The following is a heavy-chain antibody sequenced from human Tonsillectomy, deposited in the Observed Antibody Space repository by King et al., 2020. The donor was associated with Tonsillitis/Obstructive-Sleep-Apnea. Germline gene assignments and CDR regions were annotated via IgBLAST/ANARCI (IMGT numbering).Heavy chain of an antibody. CDR1: GFTFSSYA. J-gene: IGHJ4*02. Sequence: DVQLVESGGGLVQPGGSLRLSCAASGFTFSSYAMSWVRQAPGKGLEWVSAISASGGGTYSADFVKGRFTISRDNSKNTVYLQMNILRAEDTAVYYCAKITSYSSGWYEGHFDYWGQGTLVTVSS. CDR2: ISASGGGT. D-gene: IGHD6-19*01. V-gene: IGHV3-23*04. CDR3: AKITSYSSGWYEGHFDY.